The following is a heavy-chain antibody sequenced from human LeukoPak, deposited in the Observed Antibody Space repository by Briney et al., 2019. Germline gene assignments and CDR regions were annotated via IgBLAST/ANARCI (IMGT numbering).Heavy chain of an antibody. CDR1: GYTFTGYY. CDR2: INPNSGGT. V-gene: IGHV1-2*04. D-gene: IGHD6-13*01. CDR3: ARGHSYSSSFDY. Sequence: ASVKVSCKASGYTFTGYYMHWVRQAPGQGLEWMGWINPNSGGTNYAQKFQGWVTMTRDTSISTAYMELSRLRSDDMAVYYCARGHSYSSSFDYWGQGTLVTVSS. J-gene: IGHJ4*02.